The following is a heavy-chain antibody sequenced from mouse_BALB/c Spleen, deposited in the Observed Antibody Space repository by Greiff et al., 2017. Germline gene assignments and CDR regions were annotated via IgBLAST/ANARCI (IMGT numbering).Heavy chain of an antibody. CDR2: IYPSDSYT. J-gene: IGHJ3*01. CDR3: TRGFDYDPYAY. Sequence: QVQLQQPGAELVRPGASVKLSCKASGYTFTSYWINWVKQRPGQGLEWIGNIYPSDSYTNYNQKFKDKATLTVDKSSSTAYMQLSSPTSEDSAVYYCTRGFDYDPYAYWGQGTLVTVSA. CDR1: GYTFTSYW. V-gene: IGHV1-69*02. D-gene: IGHD2-4*01.